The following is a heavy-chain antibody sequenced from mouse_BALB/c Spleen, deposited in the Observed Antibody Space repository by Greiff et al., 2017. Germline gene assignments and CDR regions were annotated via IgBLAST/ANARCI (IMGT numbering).Heavy chain of an antibody. CDR2: INPGSGGT. CDR1: GYAFTNYL. Sequence: QVQLQQSGAELVRPGTSVKVSCKASGYAFTNYLIEWVKQRPGQGLEWIGVINPGSGGTNYNEKFKGKATLTADKSSSTAYMQLSSLTSDDSAVYFCARGAAYYGYDYWGQGTSLTVSS. D-gene: IGHD2-14*01. CDR3: ARGAAYYGYDY. J-gene: IGHJ2*02. V-gene: IGHV1-54*01.